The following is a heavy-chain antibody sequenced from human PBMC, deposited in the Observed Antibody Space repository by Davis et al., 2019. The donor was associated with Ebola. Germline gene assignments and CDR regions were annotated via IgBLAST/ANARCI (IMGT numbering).Heavy chain of an antibody. V-gene: IGHV5-51*01. J-gene: IGHJ4*02. Sequence: GESLKISCKGSGYSFTSYWIGWVRQMPRKGLEWMGIIYPGDSDTRYRPSFEGQVTISVDRSISTAYLQWSSLKASDTAMYYCARQESLYGSIDYWGQGTLVTVSS. CDR3: ARQESLYGSIDY. CDR2: IYPGDSDT. CDR1: GYSFTSYW. D-gene: IGHD6-13*01.